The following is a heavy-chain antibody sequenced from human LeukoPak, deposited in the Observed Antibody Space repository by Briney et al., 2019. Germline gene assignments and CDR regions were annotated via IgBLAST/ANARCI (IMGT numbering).Heavy chain of an antibody. D-gene: IGHD2-2*01. J-gene: IGHJ4*02. Sequence: PGRSLRLSCAASGFTFSSYGMHWVRQAPGEGLEWVAVIWYDGSNKYYADSVKGRFTISRDNSKNTLYLQMNSLRAEDTAVYYCATHCSSTSCYDYWGQGTLVTVSS. CDR1: GFTFSSYG. V-gene: IGHV3-33*01. CDR2: IWYDGSNK. CDR3: ATHCSSTSCYDY.